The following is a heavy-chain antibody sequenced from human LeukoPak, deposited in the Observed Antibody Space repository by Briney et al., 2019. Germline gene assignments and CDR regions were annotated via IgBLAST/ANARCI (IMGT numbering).Heavy chain of an antibody. J-gene: IGHJ4*02. CDR3: ARGGLVFLSGVTNPSWYFDY. D-gene: IGHD4-23*01. Sequence: PAGGSLRLSCAASGFTFNSYTMNWVRQAPGKGLESVSSIRSNSRGINYADSVKGRFTISRDNDKNTVFLEMNSLRAEDTAVYYCARGGLVFLSGVTNPSWYFDYWGQGTLVTVSS. V-gene: IGHV3-48*04. CDR1: GFTFNSYT. CDR2: IRSNSRGI.